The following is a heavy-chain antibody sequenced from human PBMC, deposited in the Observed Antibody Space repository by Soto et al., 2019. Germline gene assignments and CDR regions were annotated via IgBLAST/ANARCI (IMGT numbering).Heavy chain of an antibody. J-gene: IGHJ4*02. V-gene: IGHV3-30*03. CDR3: ARVGYCGGDCYSYYFDY. CDR1: GFTFSSYG. D-gene: IGHD2-21*02. CDR2: ISYDGSNK. Sequence: QVQLVESGGGVVQPGRSLRLSCAASGFTFSSYGMHWVRQAPGKGLEWVAVISYDGSNKYYADSVKGRFTISRDNSKNTLYLQMNSLRAEDTAVYYCARVGYCGGDCYSYYFDYWGQGTLVTVSS.